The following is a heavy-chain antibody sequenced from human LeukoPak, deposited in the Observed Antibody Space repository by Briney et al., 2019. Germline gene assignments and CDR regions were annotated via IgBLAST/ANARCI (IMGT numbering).Heavy chain of an antibody. Sequence: SETLSLTCAVYGGSFSGYYWSWIRQPPGKGLEWIGEINHSGSTNYNPSLKSRVTISVDTSKNQFSLKLSSVTAADTAVYYCAREADYDILTGHGVWFDPWGQGALVTVSS. CDR1: GGSFSGYY. D-gene: IGHD3-9*01. V-gene: IGHV4-34*01. CDR3: AREADYDILTGHGVWFDP. J-gene: IGHJ5*02. CDR2: INHSGST.